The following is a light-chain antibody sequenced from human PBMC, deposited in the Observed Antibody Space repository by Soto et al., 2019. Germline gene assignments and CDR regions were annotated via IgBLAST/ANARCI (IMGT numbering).Light chain of an antibody. J-gene: IGLJ1*01. CDR3: SSYTSSSTRV. V-gene: IGLV2-14*01. CDR1: SSDVGTYNY. Sequence: QSALTQPASVSGSPGQSITISCTGTSSDVGTYNYVSWYQQHPGKAPKLMIYEVNNRPSGVSNRFSGSKSGNAASLTISGLQAEDEADYYCSSYTSSSTRVFGSGTKVTVL. CDR2: EVN.